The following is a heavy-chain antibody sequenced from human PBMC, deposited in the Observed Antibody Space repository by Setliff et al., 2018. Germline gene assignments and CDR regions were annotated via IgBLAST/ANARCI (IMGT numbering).Heavy chain of an antibody. D-gene: IGHD5-18*01. CDR3: ARDQGSYGYRAFDF. Sequence: GGSLRLSCAASGFTLSTYSMHWVHQAPGKGLEWVSSISDTSIHIYYGESVKGRFTISRDNAKNSLYLQMNSLRAEDTAVYYCARDQGSYGYRAFDFWGQGTLVTVSS. CDR1: GFTLSTYS. V-gene: IGHV3-21*01. J-gene: IGHJ4*02. CDR2: ISDTSIHI.